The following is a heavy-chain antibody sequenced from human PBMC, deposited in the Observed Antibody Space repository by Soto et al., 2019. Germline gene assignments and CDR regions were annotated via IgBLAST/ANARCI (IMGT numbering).Heavy chain of an antibody. Sequence: QVQLQESGPGLVKPSQTLSLTCTVSGGSISSGGYYWSWIRQHPGKGLEWIGYIYYSGSTYYNPSRNSRVTISVDTSKNQFSLKLSSVTAADTAVYYCARGPGYYGSGSYSQDYWGQGTLVTVSS. CDR1: GGSISSGGYY. J-gene: IGHJ4*02. CDR3: ARGPGYYGSGSYSQDY. D-gene: IGHD3-10*01. V-gene: IGHV4-31*03. CDR2: IYYSGST.